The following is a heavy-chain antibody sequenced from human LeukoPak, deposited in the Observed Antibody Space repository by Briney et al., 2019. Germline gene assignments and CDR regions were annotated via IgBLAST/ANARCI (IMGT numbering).Heavy chain of an antibody. CDR3: ARDDLAVAGINDY. CDR1: GGSISSSSYY. V-gene: IGHV4-39*07. Sequence: PSETLSLTCTVSGGSISSSSYYWGWIRQPPGKGLEWIGSIYHSGSTYYNPSLKSRVTISVDTSKNQFSLKLSSVTAADTAVYYCARDDLAVAGINDYWGQGTLVTVSS. D-gene: IGHD6-19*01. J-gene: IGHJ4*02. CDR2: IYHSGST.